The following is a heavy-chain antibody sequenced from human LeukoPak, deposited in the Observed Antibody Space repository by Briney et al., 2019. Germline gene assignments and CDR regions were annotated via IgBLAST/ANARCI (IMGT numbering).Heavy chain of an antibody. CDR3: AKEMECSTWYIDY. Sequence: PGKSLRLSCAASGFTFSNYAMNWVRQAPGKGLEWVSAISASGGSRFYTDSVKGRFTNSRDNSKNTLFLLMNSLRVEDTAVYYWAKEMECSTWYIDYWGEGTLVSVSS. D-gene: IGHD6-13*01. V-gene: IGHV3-23*01. J-gene: IGHJ4*02. CDR2: ISASGGSR. CDR1: GFTFSNYA.